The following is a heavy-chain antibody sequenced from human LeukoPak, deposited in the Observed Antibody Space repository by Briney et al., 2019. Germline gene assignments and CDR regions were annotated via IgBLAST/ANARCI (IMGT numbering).Heavy chain of an antibody. J-gene: IGHJ4*02. CDR3: ARRYGSGSYYYDY. V-gene: IGHV1-69*04. D-gene: IGHD3-10*01. Sequence: SVKVSCKASGGTFSSYAISWVRQAPGQGLEWMGRIITILCIANYAQKFQGRVTITADKSTSTAYMELSSLRSEDTAVYYCARRYGSGSYYYDYWGQGTLVTVSS. CDR1: GGTFSSYA. CDR2: IITILCIA.